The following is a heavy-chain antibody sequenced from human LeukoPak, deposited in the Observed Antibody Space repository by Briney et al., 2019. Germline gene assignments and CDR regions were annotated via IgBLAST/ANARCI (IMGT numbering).Heavy chain of an antibody. Sequence: PGGSLRLSCTTFGFTFGDYAMSWFRQAPGKGLEWVGFIRNKADGGATAYAASVKGRFTISRDDSNSIAYLQMNSLKIEDTAVYYCTRDRPIDYWGQGILVTVSS. CDR1: GFTFGDYA. J-gene: IGHJ4*02. CDR2: IRNKADGGAT. V-gene: IGHV3-49*03. CDR3: TRDRPIDY.